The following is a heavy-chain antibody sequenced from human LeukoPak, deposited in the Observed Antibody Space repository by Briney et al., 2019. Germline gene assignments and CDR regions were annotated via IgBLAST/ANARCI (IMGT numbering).Heavy chain of an antibody. CDR3: ARDSGSIAVAGSAFDI. CDR2: IYHSGST. V-gene: IGHV4-38-2*02. CDR1: GYSISSGYY. J-gene: IGHJ3*02. Sequence: SETLSLTCTVSGYSISSGYYWGWIRQPPGKGLEWIGSIYHSGSTYYNPSLKSRVTISVDTSKNQFSLKLSSVTAADTAVYYCARDSGSIAVAGSAFDIWGQGTMVAVSS. D-gene: IGHD6-19*01.